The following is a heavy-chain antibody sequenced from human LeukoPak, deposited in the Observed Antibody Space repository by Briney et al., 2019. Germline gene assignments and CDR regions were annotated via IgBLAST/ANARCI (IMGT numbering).Heavy chain of an antibody. CDR2: INHSGST. D-gene: IGHD6-19*01. CDR3: ARVLEGSSGQHWYFDP. V-gene: IGHV4-34*01. J-gene: IGHJ2*01. CDR1: GGSFSAYF. Sequence: SETLSLSCAVSGGSFSAYFWSWIRQPPGKGLEWIGEINHSGSTNYNPFLKSRVTISVDTSKNQFSLRLSSVTAADTAVYYCARVLEGSSGQHWYFDPWGRGTLVTVSS.